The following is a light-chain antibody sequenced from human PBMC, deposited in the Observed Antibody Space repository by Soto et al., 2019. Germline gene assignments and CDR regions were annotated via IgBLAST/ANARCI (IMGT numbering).Light chain of an antibody. Sequence: DSQMTQSPSSVSASVGDRVTITCRASQSISSYLNWYQQKPGKAPKLLIYAASSLQSGVPSRFSGSGSRTDFTLTISSLQPEDFATYYCQQSYSTPLTFGGGTKVEIK. CDR2: AAS. J-gene: IGKJ4*01. V-gene: IGKV1-39*01. CDR3: QQSYSTPLT. CDR1: QSISSY.